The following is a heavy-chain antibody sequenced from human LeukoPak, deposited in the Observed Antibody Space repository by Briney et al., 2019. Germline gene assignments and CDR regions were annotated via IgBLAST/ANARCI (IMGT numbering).Heavy chain of an antibody. CDR3: ASRTNFLWAAYFDY. CDR1: GFTFSSYG. J-gene: IGHJ4*02. CDR2: ISYDGSNK. V-gene: IGHV3-30*03. Sequence: GRSLRLSCAASGFTFSSYGMHWVRQAPGKGLEWVAVISYDGSNKYYADSVKGRFTISRDSSKNTLYLQMNSLRAEDTAVYYCASRTNFLWAAYFDYWGQGTLVTVSS. D-gene: IGHD2/OR15-2a*01.